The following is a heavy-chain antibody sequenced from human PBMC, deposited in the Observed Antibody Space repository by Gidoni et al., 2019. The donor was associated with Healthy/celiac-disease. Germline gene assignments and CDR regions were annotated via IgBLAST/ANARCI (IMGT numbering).Heavy chain of an antibody. J-gene: IGHJ6*02. D-gene: IGHD2-21*02. CDR3: ARGGPTSGDYFFDYYYGMDV. V-gene: IGHV4-34*01. CDR2: INHSGST. CDR1: GGSFSGYY. Sequence: QVQLQQWGAGLLKPSETLSLTCAVYGGSFSGYYWSWIRQPPGKGLEWIGEINHSGSTNYNPSLKSRVTISVDTSKNQFSLKLSSVTAADTAVYYCARGGPTSGDYFFDYYYGMDVWGQGTTVTVSS.